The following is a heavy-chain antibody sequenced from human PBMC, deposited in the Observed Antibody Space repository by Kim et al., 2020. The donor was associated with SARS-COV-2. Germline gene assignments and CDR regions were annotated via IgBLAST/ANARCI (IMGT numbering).Heavy chain of an antibody. Sequence: SVKVSCKASGGTFSSYAISWVRQAPGQGLEWMGGIIPIFGTANYAQKFQGRVTITADESTSTAYMELSSLRSEDTAVYYCARGHSRATVTTWEYFQHWGQGTLVTVSS. CDR2: IIPIFGTA. D-gene: IGHD4-17*01. V-gene: IGHV1-69*13. CDR3: ARGHSRATVTTWEYFQH. CDR1: GGTFSSYA. J-gene: IGHJ1*01.